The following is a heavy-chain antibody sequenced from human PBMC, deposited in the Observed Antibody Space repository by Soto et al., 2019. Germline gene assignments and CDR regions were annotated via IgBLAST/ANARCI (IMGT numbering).Heavy chain of an antibody. CDR3: ARDMFAVNGDYYGTDV. D-gene: IGHD3-10*02. CDR2: INPNSGGT. V-gene: IGHV1-2*04. Sequence: ASVKVSCKASGYTFTGYYMHWVRQAPGQGLEWMGWINPNSGGTNYAQKFQGWVTMTRDTSISTAYMELSRLRSDDTAVYYCARDMFAVNGDYYGTDVWGQGTTVTVSS. CDR1: GYTFTGYY. J-gene: IGHJ6*02.